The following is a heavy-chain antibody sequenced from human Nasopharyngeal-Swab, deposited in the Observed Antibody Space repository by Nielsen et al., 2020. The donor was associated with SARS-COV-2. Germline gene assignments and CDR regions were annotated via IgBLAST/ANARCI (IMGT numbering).Heavy chain of an antibody. CDR3: AGWITMIRGATFDI. Sequence: GGSLRISCAASGFTFRSYGMHWVRQAPGKGLEWVAVIWYDGSNKYYADSVKGRFTISRDNSKNTLYLQMNSLRAEDTAVYYCAGWITMIRGATFDIWGQGTMVTVSS. CDR2: IWYDGSNK. D-gene: IGHD3-10*01. V-gene: IGHV3-33*01. J-gene: IGHJ3*02. CDR1: GFTFRSYG.